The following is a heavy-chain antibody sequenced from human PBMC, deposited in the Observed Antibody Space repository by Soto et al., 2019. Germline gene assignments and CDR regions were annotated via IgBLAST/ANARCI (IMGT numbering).Heavy chain of an antibody. V-gene: IGHV2-5*02. J-gene: IGHJ4*02. CDR2: IYWDDDK. D-gene: IGHD6-25*01. CDR3: SYNFVRSALVY. CDR1: GFSLSTSGVG. Sequence: QITLKESGPPLVKPTQTLMLTCTFSGFSLSTSGVGVGLFLQPPGKALVWLALIYWDDDKRYSLPLNSRLTTPQDTTQNQVVLTMSNSAPVDTATYYCSYNFVRSALVYWGQETLVTVSP.